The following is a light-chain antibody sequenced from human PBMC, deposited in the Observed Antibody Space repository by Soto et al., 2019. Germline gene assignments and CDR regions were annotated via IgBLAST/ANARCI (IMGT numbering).Light chain of an antibody. V-gene: IGLV2-14*01. CDR2: EVS. Sequence: QSALTQPPSVSGSPGQSITISCTGSSSDIGTYNYLSWYQQHPGKAPKLMIYEVSDRPSGISNRFSGSKSGNTASLTISGLQAEDEADYYCSSYTSSGTHWVFGGGTKLTVL. J-gene: IGLJ3*02. CDR3: SSYTSSGTHWV. CDR1: SSDIGTYNY.